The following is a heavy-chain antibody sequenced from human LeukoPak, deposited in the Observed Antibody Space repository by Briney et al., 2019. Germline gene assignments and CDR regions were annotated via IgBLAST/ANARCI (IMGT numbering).Heavy chain of an antibody. D-gene: IGHD3-10*01. CDR3: AKDREVRGVMPYYFGY. CDR2: ISASGGST. Sequence: GGSLRLSCAASGFTFSSYAMSWVRQAPGKGLEWVSAISASGGSTYFADSVKGRFTLSRDNSKNTLYLQMNSLRAEDTALYYCAKDREVRGVMPYYFGYWGQGTLVTVSS. V-gene: IGHV3-23*01. CDR1: GFTFSSYA. J-gene: IGHJ4*02.